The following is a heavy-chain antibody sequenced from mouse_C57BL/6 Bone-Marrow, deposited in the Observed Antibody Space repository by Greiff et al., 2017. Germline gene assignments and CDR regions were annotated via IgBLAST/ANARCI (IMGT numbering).Heavy chain of an antibody. CDR1: GFSLSTSGMG. CDR2: IYWDDDK. D-gene: IGHD2-3*01. J-gene: IGHJ3*01. CDR3: DRSGLYDGYCGFAY. V-gene: IGHV8-12*01. Sequence: QVTLKVSGPGILQSSQTLSLTCSFSGFSLSTSGMGVSWIRQPSGKGLEWLAHIYWDDDKRYNPSLKSRLTISKDTSRNQVFLKITSVDTTDAATYYCDRSGLYDGYCGFAYWGQGTLVTVSA.